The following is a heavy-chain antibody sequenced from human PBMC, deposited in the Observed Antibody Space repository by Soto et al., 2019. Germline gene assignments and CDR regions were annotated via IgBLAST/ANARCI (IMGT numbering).Heavy chain of an antibody. V-gene: IGHV4-31*03. J-gene: IGHJ5*02. CDR1: GGSISSGGYY. CDR3: AREGILRRKWFDP. CDR2: IYYSGST. Sequence: SETLSLTCTVSGGSISSGGYYWSWIRQHPGKGLEWIGYIYYSGSTYYNPSLKSRVTISVDTSKNQFSLKLSSVTAADTAVYYCAREGILRRKWFDPWGQGTLVTVSS.